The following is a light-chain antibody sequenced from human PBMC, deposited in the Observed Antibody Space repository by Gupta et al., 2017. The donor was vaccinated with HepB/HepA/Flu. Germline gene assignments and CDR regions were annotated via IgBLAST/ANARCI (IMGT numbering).Light chain of an antibody. CDR1: TPNIGNNY. CDR2: RNN. J-gene: IGLJ2*01. CDR3: AAWDDNLCVV. Sequence: QSVLTQPPSASGTPGQRVTISCSGSTPNIGNNYVYWYQQFPGTAPKLLIYRNNQRSSGVPDRFSGSKSGTSASLAISGLRSEDEADYYCAAWDDNLCVVFGGGTKLTVL. V-gene: IGLV1-47*01.